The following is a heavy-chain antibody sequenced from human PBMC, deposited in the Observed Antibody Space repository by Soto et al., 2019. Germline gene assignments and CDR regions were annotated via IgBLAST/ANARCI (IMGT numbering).Heavy chain of an antibody. D-gene: IGHD3-10*01. Sequence: SETLSLTCTVSGGSISSSSYYWGWIRQPPGKGLEWIGSLYYSGSTYYNPSLKSRVTIPLYKSKHQFSLKLISVTAADTAVYYCARDVVGSGSYYRDYYYYCMDVWGQGTTVTVSS. CDR2: LYYSGST. CDR1: GGSISSSSYY. V-gene: IGHV4-39*07. J-gene: IGHJ6*02. CDR3: ARDVVGSGSYYRDYYYYCMDV.